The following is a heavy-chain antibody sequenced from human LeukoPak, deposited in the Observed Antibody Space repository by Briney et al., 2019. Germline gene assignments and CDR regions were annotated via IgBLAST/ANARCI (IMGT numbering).Heavy chain of an antibody. CDR3: ARKTSGSYSVDY. D-gene: IGHD1-26*01. Sequence: GGSLRLSCAASGFTFSSYGMHWVRQAPGKGLEWVAVIWYDGSNKYYADSVKGRFTISRDNSKNTLYLQMNSLRAVDTAVYYCARKTSGSYSVDYWGQGTLVTVSS. CDR1: GFTFSSYG. CDR2: IWYDGSNK. J-gene: IGHJ4*02. V-gene: IGHV3-33*01.